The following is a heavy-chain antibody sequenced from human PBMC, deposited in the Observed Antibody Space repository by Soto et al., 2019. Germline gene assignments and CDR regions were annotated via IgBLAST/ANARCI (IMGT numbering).Heavy chain of an antibody. D-gene: IGHD3-10*01. J-gene: IGHJ5*02. CDR2: IIPIVDIA. CDR3: ARGLGRASSNWRDP. V-gene: IGHV1-69*02. CDR1: GGTFSSST. Sequence: QVQLVQSGAEVKKPGSSVKVSCKASGGTFSSSTISWVRQAPGQGLEWMGRIIPIVDIANYAQKLQGRVTITADKSTSTADLELSSLRSEETAVYYCARGLGRASSNWRDPWGQGTLVTVSS.